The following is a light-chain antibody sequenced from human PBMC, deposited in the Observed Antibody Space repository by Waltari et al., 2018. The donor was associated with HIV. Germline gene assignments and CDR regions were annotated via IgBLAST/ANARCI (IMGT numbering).Light chain of an antibody. CDR2: ETI. J-gene: IGLJ2*01. CDR1: SSDIGNYNL. CDR3: SSYGGSSKWL. Sequence: QSALTQPRSVSGSPGQSITISCTGTSSDIGNYNLVSWYQQHPGKAPKLIIYETIKRPSGVSDRISGSKSANTASLTISGLQADDEADYYCSSYGGSSKWLFGGGTKLTVL. V-gene: IGLV2-23*01.